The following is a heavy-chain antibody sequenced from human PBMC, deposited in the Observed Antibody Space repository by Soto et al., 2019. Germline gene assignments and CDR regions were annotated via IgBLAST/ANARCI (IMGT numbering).Heavy chain of an antibody. Sequence: ASVKVSCKASGYSFTSYAMHWVRQAPGQRLEWMGWINAGNGNTKYSQKFQGRVTITRDTSASTAYMELSSLRSEDTAVYYCARGEFLSYDDYWGQGTLVTVSS. CDR2: INAGNGNT. V-gene: IGHV1-3*01. J-gene: IGHJ4*02. CDR1: GYSFTSYA. D-gene: IGHD3-16*01. CDR3: ARGEFLSYDDY.